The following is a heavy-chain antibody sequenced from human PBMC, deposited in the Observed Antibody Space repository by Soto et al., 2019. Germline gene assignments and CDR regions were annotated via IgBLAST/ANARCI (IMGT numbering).Heavy chain of an antibody. CDR3: ARTWIQLWEKKGWFDP. CDR1: GGSFSGYY. CDR2: TNHSGST. J-gene: IGHJ5*02. D-gene: IGHD5-18*01. V-gene: IGHV4-34*01. Sequence: SETLSLTCAVYGGSFSGYYWSWIRQPPGKGLEWIGETNHSGSTNYNPSLKSRVTISVDTSKNQFSLKLSSVTAADTAVYYCARTWIQLWEKKGWFDPWGQGTLVTVSS.